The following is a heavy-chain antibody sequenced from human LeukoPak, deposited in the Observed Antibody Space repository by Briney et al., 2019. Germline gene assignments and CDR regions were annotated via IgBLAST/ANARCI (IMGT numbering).Heavy chain of an antibody. Sequence: ASVKVSCKASGYTFTGYYMHWVRQAPGQGLEWMGWINPNSGGTNYAQKFQGRVTMTRDTSISTAYMELSRLRSDDTAVYYCARVGSGYYDSSGYYLGYWGRGTLVTVSS. D-gene: IGHD3-22*01. CDR3: ARVGSGYYDSSGYYLGY. V-gene: IGHV1-2*02. CDR2: INPNSGGT. CDR1: GYTFTGYY. J-gene: IGHJ4*02.